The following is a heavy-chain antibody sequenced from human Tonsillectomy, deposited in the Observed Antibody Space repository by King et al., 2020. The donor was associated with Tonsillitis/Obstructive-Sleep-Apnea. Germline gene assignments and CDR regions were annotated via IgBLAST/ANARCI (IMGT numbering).Heavy chain of an antibody. CDR1: GFTFSSYA. J-gene: IGHJ4*02. CDR3: ARSATGWLHSRYYFDY. D-gene: IGHD5-24*01. V-gene: IGHV3-30*04. CDR2: ISYDGSNK. Sequence: VQLVESGGGVVQPGRSLRLSCAASGFTFSSYAMHWVRQAPGKGLEWVAVISYDGSNKYYADSVKGRFTISRDNSKNTLYLQMNSLRAEDTAVYYCARSATGWLHSRYYFDYWGQGTLVTVSS.